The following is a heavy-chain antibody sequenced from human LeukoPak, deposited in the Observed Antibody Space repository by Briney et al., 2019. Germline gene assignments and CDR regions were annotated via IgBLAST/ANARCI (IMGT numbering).Heavy chain of an antibody. CDR2: IIPILGIV. CDR3: ARDRHYSAAPSDY. CDR1: GGTFSNDA. J-gene: IGHJ4*02. D-gene: IGHD2-21*01. V-gene: IGHV1-69*04. Sequence: GASVKVSCKASGGTFSNDAISWVRQAPGQGLDWMGRIIPILGIVKNAQKFQGRVTITADSSTSTAYIELRSLRSEDTAVYYCARDRHYSAAPSDYWGQGTLVTVSS.